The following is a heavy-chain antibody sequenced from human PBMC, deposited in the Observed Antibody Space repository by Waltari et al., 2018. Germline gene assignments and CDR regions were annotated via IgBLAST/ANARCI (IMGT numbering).Heavy chain of an antibody. D-gene: IGHD4-17*01. V-gene: IGHV3-43D*04. Sequence: EMQLVESGGVVVQPGGSLRLSCAASGFTFDDFAMHWVRQAPGKGLEWVSLISWEGGTTYYADSVKGRFSISRDNDKNALYLQMDSLRTEDTALYYCAKGERSSYGRYLDLWGRGTLVTVSS. CDR1: GFTFDDFA. CDR3: AKGERSSYGRYLDL. J-gene: IGHJ2*01. CDR2: ISWEGGTT.